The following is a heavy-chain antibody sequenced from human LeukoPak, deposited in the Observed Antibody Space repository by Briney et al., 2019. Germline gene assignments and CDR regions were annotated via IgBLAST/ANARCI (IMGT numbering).Heavy chain of an antibody. CDR1: GGSFGGYY. D-gene: IGHD5-24*01. J-gene: IGHJ4*02. CDR3: ASPAVRDGYNWGDY. CDR2: INHSGST. V-gene: IGHV4-34*01. Sequence: SETLSLTCAVYGGSFGGYYWSWIRQPPGKGLEWIGEINHSGSTNYNPSLKSRVTISVDTSKNQFSLKLSSVTAADTAVYYCASPAVRDGYNWGDYWGQGTLVTVSS.